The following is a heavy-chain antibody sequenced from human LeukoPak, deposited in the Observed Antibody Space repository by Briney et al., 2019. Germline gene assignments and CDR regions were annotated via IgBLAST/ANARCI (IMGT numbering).Heavy chain of an antibody. V-gene: IGHV1-46*01. J-gene: IGHJ3*02. CDR2: INPSGDSR. CDR1: GYSFTSYY. CDR3: ARKLCQDAPFNAFDI. D-gene: IGHD3-10*02. Sequence: ASGKVSCKASGYSFTSYYMHLVRQAPGQGLEWMGIINPSGDSRRYEQKFQGRVTMTRDTSTSTVYMELRRLSFEATAVYYCARKLCQDAPFNAFDIWGQRTMVTVSS.